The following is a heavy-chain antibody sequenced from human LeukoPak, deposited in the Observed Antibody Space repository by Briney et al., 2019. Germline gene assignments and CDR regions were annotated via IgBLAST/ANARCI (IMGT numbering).Heavy chain of an antibody. V-gene: IGHV3-30*03. CDR3: ALRHGLTFGFNFDY. CDR2: ISYDGSNK. D-gene: IGHD2-2*03. J-gene: IGHJ4*02. CDR1: GFTFSSYG. Sequence: GGSLRLSCAASGFTFSSYGMHWVRQAPGKGLEWVAVISYDGSNKYYADSVKGRFTISRDNSKNTLYLQMNSLRAEDTAVYYCALRHGLTFGFNFDYWGQGTLVTVSS.